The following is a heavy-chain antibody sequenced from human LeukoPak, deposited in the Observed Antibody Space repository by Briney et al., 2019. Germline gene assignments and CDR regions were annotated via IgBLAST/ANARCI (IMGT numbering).Heavy chain of an antibody. Sequence: PGGSLRLSCAASGFTFSTYSMNWVRQAPGKGLEWVSYISGSSGTIYYADSVKGRFTISRDNAKNSLYLQMNSPRAEDTAVYYCARRSEFGVLYYMDVWGKGTTVTVSS. CDR2: ISGSSGTI. CDR3: ARRSEFGVLYYMDV. J-gene: IGHJ6*03. D-gene: IGHD3-16*01. V-gene: IGHV3-48*01. CDR1: GFTFSTYS.